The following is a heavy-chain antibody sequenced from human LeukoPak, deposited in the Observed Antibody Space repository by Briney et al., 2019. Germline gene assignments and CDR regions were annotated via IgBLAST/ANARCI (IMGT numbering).Heavy chain of an antibody. CDR2: ITSGSSYI. J-gene: IGHJ4*02. CDR1: GFTFSSYN. D-gene: IGHD2-15*01. CDR3: AKTGSWGSSNYYFDY. V-gene: IGHV3-21*01. Sequence: PGGSLRLSCAASGFTFSSYNMNWVRQAPGKGLEWVSSITSGSSYIYYADSVKGRFTISRDNAKNSLYLQMNSLRAEDTALYYCAKTGSWGSSNYYFDYWGQGTLVTVSS.